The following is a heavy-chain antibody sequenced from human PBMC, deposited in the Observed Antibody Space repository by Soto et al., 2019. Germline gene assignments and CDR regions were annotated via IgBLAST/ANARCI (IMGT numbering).Heavy chain of an antibody. D-gene: IGHD1-1*01. V-gene: IGHV1-18*04. CDR3: AKESGTTYTPDY. J-gene: IGHJ4*02. CDR1: GYTFTTYG. Sequence: QVQLVQSGAEVKKPGASVKVSCKASGYTFTTYGISWVRQAPGQGLEWMGWISAYNGHTNYAQKLQGRDTMTTDTSTSTAYMELRCLRSDATAMYYCAKESGTTYTPDYRGQGAMVTVYS. CDR2: ISAYNGHT.